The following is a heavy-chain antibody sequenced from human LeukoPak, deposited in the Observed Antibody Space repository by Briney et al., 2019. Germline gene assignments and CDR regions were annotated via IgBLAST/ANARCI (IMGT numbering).Heavy chain of an antibody. CDR1: GFTFSDYY. J-gene: IGHJ5*02. CDR2: ISSGGNTI. CDR3: AKDAQRGFDYSNSLEH. Sequence: GESLRLSCAASGFTFSDYYMSWIRQAPGKGLEWVSFISSGGNTINYADSVKGRFTISRDNFKRTVSLEMNSLRAEDTAVYYCAKDAQRGFDYSNSLEHWGQGSLVIVSS. V-gene: IGHV3-11*04. D-gene: IGHD4-11*01.